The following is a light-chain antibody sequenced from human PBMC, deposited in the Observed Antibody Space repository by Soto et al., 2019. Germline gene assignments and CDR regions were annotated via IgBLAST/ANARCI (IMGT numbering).Light chain of an antibody. J-gene: IGKJ4*01. CDR1: QSVSRN. CDR2: GAS. Sequence: EIVMTQSPATLSVSPGERATLSCRASQSVSRNLAWYQQKPGQAPRLLIYGASTRATGIPARFSGSGSGTEFTLAINSLQSEDFALYYCQQYNNWPRLTFGGGTKVEIK. V-gene: IGKV3-15*01. CDR3: QQYNNWPRLT.